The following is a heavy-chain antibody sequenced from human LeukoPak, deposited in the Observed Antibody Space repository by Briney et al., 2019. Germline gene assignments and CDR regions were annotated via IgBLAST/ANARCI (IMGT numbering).Heavy chain of an antibody. Sequence: GRSLRLSCAASGFTFSSYGMHWVRQAPGKGLEWVAVISYDGSNKYYADSVKGRFTISRDNSKNTLYLQMNSLRAEDTAVYYCARDPGYYDSSGYSLGYYYGMDVWGQGTTVTVSS. CDR3: ARDPGYYDSSGYSLGYYYGMDV. J-gene: IGHJ6*02. CDR1: GFTFSSYG. CDR2: ISYDGSNK. D-gene: IGHD3-22*01. V-gene: IGHV3-30*03.